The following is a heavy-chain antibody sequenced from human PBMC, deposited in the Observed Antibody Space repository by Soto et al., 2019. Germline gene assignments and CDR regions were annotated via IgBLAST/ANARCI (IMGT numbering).Heavy chain of an antibody. J-gene: IGHJ4*02. V-gene: IGHV3-23*01. CDR3: AKGGWLDD. D-gene: IGHD5-12*01. Sequence: EVHLLESGGDLVQPWGSLRLSCAASGFSFTAYIMSWFRQAPGQGLEWVSAISVSGDKTYYADSVKGRFTISRDDAKNTLYLQLNSLRVDDTAIYYCAKGGWLDDCGQGTLVTVSS. CDR2: ISVSGDKT. CDR1: GFSFTAYI.